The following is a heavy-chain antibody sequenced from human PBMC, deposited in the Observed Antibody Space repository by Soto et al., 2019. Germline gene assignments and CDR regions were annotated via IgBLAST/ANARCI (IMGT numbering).Heavy chain of an antibody. Sequence: SETLSLTCTVSGGSISSGGYYWSWIRQHTGKGLEWIGYIYYSGSTYYNPSLKSRVTISVDTSKNQFSLKLSSVTAADTAVYYCAREPVYYATLSYGMDVWGQGTTVTVSS. V-gene: IGHV4-31*03. D-gene: IGHD3-22*01. CDR1: GGSISSGGYY. J-gene: IGHJ6*02. CDR2: IYYSGST. CDR3: AREPVYYATLSYGMDV.